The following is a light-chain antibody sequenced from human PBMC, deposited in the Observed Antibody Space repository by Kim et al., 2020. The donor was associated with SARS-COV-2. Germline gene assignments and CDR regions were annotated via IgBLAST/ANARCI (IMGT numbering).Light chain of an antibody. V-gene: IGLV3-19*01. CDR3: NSRDSNDNVV. CDR2: GKN. J-gene: IGLJ2*01. Sequence: VALGTTVRITCQGDSLRSYYATWYQQKPGQAPIVVIYGKNNRPSGIPDRFSGSSSGNTASLTITGTQAGDEADYYCNSRDSNDNVVFGGGTQLTVL. CDR1: SLRSYY.